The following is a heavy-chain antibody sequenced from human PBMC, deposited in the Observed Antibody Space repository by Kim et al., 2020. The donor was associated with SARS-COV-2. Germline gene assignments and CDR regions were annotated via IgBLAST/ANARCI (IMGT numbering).Heavy chain of an antibody. CDR3: VMQQLGVVY. D-gene: IGHD1-1*01. CDR1: GFTFSTYP. CDR2: ISSNGGTT. V-gene: IGHV3-64D*09. J-gene: IGHJ1*01. Sequence: GGSLRLSCSASGFTFSTYPMHWVRQAPGKGLEYVSLISSNGGTTYYADLVKGRFTMSRDNSKNTLYLQMSSLRAEDTAVYYCVMQQLGVVYWGQGTLVTVSS.